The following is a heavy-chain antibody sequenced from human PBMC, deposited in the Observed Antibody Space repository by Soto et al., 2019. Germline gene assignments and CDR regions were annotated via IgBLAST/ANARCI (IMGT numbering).Heavy chain of an antibody. J-gene: IGHJ3*02. CDR1: GGTFSRHA. V-gene: IGHV1-69*12. CDR3: ACASPKDDGDHDAFDI. Sequence: QVQLVQSGTEVKKPGSSVKVSCKASGGTFSRHAVNWVRQAPGQGLEWMGAILPIVDAINDAQKFQDRVTITADESTGTVYMELRSLRSEDTAVYFGACASPKDDGDHDAFDIWGQGTLVIVSS. D-gene: IGHD4-17*01. CDR2: ILPIVDAI.